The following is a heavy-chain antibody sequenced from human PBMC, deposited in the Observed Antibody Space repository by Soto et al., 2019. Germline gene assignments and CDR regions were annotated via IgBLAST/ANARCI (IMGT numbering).Heavy chain of an antibody. V-gene: IGHV1-69*01. Sequence: QVQLVQSGAEVKKPGSSVKVSCKASGGTFSSYAISWVRQAPGQGLEWMGGIIPIFGTANYAQKFQGRVTITADESTSTAYMELSSLRSEDTAVSYCARDGSYCSGGSCYYYYGMDVWGQGTTVTVSS. D-gene: IGHD2-15*01. J-gene: IGHJ6*02. CDR3: ARDGSYCSGGSCYYYYGMDV. CDR2: IIPIFGTA. CDR1: GGTFSSYA.